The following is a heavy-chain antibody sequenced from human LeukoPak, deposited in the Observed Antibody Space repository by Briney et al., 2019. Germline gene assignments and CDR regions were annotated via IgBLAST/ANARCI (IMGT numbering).Heavy chain of an antibody. CDR3: AKPAYDYVWGSYEFDY. CDR2: IRYDGSNK. Sequence: GGSLRLSCAASGFTYSSYAMHWVRQAPGKGLEWVAFIRYDGSNKYYADSVKGRFTISRDNSKNTLYLQMNSLRAEDTAVYYCAKPAYDYVWGSYEFDYWGQGTLVTVSP. D-gene: IGHD3-16*01. V-gene: IGHV3-30*02. CDR1: GFTYSSYA. J-gene: IGHJ4*02.